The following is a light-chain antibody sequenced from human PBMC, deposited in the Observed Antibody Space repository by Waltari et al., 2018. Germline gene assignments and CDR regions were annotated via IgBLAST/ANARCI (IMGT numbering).Light chain of an antibody. CDR2: AAS. Sequence: DIQMTQSPSSLSASVGDRVTITCRASQSISSYLNRYQQKPGKAPKLLIDAASSLQSGVPSRFSGSGSGTDFTITSSSMKPEDFATYYCEQSYSTPRLAFGGGTKVEIK. CDR3: EQSYSTPRLA. CDR1: QSISSY. V-gene: IGKV1-39*01. J-gene: IGKJ4*01.